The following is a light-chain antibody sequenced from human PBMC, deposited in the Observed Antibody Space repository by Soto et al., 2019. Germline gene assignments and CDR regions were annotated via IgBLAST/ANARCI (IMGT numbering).Light chain of an antibody. V-gene: IGLV1-44*01. J-gene: IGLJ3*02. CDR2: STN. CDR1: SSNIGSNT. CDR3: AAWDNSLSGV. Sequence: QLVLTQPPSASGTPGQRVTISCSGSSSNIGSNTVNWYQLLPGAAPKLLIYSTNQRPSGVPDRFSGSKSGTSASLAIGGLRSEDEGEYYCAAWDNSLSGVFGGGTKLTVL.